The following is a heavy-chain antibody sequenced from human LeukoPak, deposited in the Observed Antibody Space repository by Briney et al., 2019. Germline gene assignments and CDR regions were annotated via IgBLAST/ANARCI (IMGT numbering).Heavy chain of an antibody. CDR3: ARDHWGIVENGYDYFYYDMDV. V-gene: IGHV1-69*05. CDR1: GDTFSSYA. J-gene: IGHJ6*03. D-gene: IGHD7-27*01. CDR2: IIPIYGTP. Sequence: ASVKVSCKVSGDTFSSYAFSWLRQAPGQGLAWMGGIIPIYGTPNYAQKFQGRVTITTDESTSTAYMELSSLRSEDTAVYYCARDHWGIVENGYDYFYYDMDVWGKGTTVTVSS.